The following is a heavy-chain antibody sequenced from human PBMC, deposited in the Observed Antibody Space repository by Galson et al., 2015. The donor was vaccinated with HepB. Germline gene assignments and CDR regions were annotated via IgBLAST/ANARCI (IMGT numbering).Heavy chain of an antibody. V-gene: IGHV3-30*18. Sequence: SLRLSCAASGFIFSSYGMHWVRQAPGKGLEWVAVISYDGSNKYYADSVKGRFTISRDNSKNTLYLQMNTLRAEDTAVYHCAKSASSFFDYWGQGTLVTVSP. CDR2: ISYDGSNK. CDR1: GFIFSSYG. CDR3: AKSASSFFDY. J-gene: IGHJ4*02. D-gene: IGHD6-6*01.